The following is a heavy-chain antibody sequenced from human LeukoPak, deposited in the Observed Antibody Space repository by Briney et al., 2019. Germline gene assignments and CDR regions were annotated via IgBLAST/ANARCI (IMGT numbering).Heavy chain of an antibody. D-gene: IGHD3-3*01. J-gene: IGHJ5*02. Sequence: SETLSLTCTVSGGSISSGSYYWSWIRQPAGKGLEWIGRIYTSGSTNYNPSLKSRVTISVDTSKNQFSLKLSSVTAADTAVYYCARTGRADFWSGYNNWFDPWGQETLVTVSS. CDR2: IYTSGST. CDR1: GGSISSGSYY. V-gene: IGHV4-61*02. CDR3: ARTGRADFWSGYNNWFDP.